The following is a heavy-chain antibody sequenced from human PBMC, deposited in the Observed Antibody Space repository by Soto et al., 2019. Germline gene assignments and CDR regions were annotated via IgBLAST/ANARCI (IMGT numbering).Heavy chain of an antibody. CDR1: GFTFSSYW. J-gene: IGHJ4*02. Sequence: GGSLRLSCAASGFTFSSYWMSWVRQAPGKGLEWVANIKQDGSEKYHVDSVKGRFTISRDNAKNSLYLQMNSLRAEDTAVYYCASGGDFWSGYYTGDYWGQGTLVTVSS. CDR3: ASGGDFWSGYYTGDY. D-gene: IGHD3-3*01. CDR2: IKQDGSEK. V-gene: IGHV3-7*01.